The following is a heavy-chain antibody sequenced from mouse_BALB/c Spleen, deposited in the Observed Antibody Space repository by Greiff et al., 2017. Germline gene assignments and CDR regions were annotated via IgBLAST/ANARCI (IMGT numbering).Heavy chain of an antibody. D-gene: IGHD4-1*01. CDR3: ARPLGQAWFAY. J-gene: IGHJ3*01. V-gene: IGHV1-67*01. CDR2: ISTYYGNT. Sequence: VQLQQSGPELVRPGVSVKISCKGSGYTFTDYAMHWVKQSHAKSLEWIGVISTYYGNTNYNQKFKGKATMTVDKSSSTAYMELARLTSEDSAIYYCARPLGQAWFAYWGQGTLVTVSA. CDR1: GYTFTDYA.